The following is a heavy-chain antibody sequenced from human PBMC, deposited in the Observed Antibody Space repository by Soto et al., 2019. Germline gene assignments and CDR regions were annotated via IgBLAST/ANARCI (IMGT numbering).Heavy chain of an antibody. J-gene: IGHJ4*02. Sequence: GASVKVSCKASGGTFSSYAISWVRQAPGQGLEWMGGIIPIFGTANYAQKFQGRVTITADESTSTACMELSSLRSEDTAVYYCARDPGFCGGDCYFDYWGQGTMVTVYS. CDR1: GGTFSSYA. V-gene: IGHV1-69*13. CDR3: ARDPGFCGGDCYFDY. D-gene: IGHD2-21*02. CDR2: IIPIFGTA.